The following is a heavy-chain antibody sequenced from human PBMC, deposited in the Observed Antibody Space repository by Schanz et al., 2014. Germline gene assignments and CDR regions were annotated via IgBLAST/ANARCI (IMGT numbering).Heavy chain of an antibody. J-gene: IGHJ5*02. V-gene: IGHV1-69*08. D-gene: IGHD3-10*01. CDR2: IVPILNVT. Sequence: QVQLVQSGAEVKRPGSSVKVSCKASGGTFASYTLNWMRQARGQGPEVVGRIVPILNVTLYTHKFQGRVTITADTSTGTAYMELRSLKSEDTAVYYCARERGVRGGGVWKVNWFDPWGQGTLVTVSS. CDR3: ARERGVRGGGVWKVNWFDP. CDR1: GGTFASYT.